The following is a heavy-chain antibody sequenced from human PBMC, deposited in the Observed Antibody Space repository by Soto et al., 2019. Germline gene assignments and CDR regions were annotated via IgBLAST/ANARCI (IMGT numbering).Heavy chain of an antibody. CDR2: IIPNSGDT. Sequence: ASVDASSKGSGFIFTVYYIHWVRQDPGHRLELMGWIIPNSGDTNYAQNFQGRVTMTRDTSISTAYMELSRLRSDDTALYYCVRSSTRGAPPRRVYWGQGTLVNVSA. J-gene: IGHJ4*02. V-gene: IGHV1-2*02. CDR1: GFIFTVYY. D-gene: IGHD1-26*01. CDR3: VRSSTRGAPPRRVY.